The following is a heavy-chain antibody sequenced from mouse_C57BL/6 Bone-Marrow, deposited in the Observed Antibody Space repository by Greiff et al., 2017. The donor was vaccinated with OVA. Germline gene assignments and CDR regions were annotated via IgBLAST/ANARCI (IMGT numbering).Heavy chain of an antibody. CDR2: IDTENGDT. CDR3: TTPVYYVGGCYAMDY. V-gene: IGHV14-4*01. J-gene: IGHJ4*01. D-gene: IGHD1-1*01. CDR1: GFNIKDDY. Sequence: VQLQQSGAELVRPGASVKLSCTASGFNIKDDYMHWVKQRPEQGLEWIGWIDTENGDTEYASKFQGKATITADTSSNTAYLQLSSLTSEYTAVYYCTTPVYYVGGCYAMDYWGQGTSVTVSS.